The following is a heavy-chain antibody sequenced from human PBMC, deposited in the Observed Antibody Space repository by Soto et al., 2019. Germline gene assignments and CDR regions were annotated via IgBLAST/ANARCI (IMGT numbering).Heavy chain of an antibody. CDR1: GYTFTSYG. V-gene: IGHV1-18*04. D-gene: IGHD2-15*01. Sequence: QVQLVQSGAELKNPWASVKVSCKASGYTFTSYGISWVRQAPGQGLEWMGWISAYNGNTNYAQTLQGRFTMTTDTSTSTAYMELRSLRSDDTAVYYCARDLSGIVVVVAATPGDYWGQGTLVTVSS. J-gene: IGHJ4*02. CDR2: ISAYNGNT. CDR3: ARDLSGIVVVVAATPGDY.